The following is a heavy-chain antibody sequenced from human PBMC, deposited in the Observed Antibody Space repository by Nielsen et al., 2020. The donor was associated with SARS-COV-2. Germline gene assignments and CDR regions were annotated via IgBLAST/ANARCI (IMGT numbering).Heavy chain of an antibody. Sequence: WIRQPPGKGLEWIGYIYYSGSTNYNPSLKSRVTISVDTSKNQFSLKLSSVTAADTAVYYCASGDDASDIWGQGTMVTVSS. CDR2: IYYSGST. CDR3: ASGDDASDI. J-gene: IGHJ3*02. D-gene: IGHD3-3*01. V-gene: IGHV4-59*12.